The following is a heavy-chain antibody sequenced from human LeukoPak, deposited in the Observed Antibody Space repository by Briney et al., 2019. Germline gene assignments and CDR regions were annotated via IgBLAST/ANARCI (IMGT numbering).Heavy chain of an antibody. Sequence: GGSLRLSCAASGFTFSSYGMHWVRRAPGKGLEWVAVIWYDGSNKYYADSVKGRFTISRDNSKNTLYLQMNSLRAEDTAVYYCARGGRDGYNYVDYWGQGTLVTVSS. V-gene: IGHV3-33*01. D-gene: IGHD5-24*01. J-gene: IGHJ4*02. CDR2: IWYDGSNK. CDR1: GFTFSSYG. CDR3: ARGGRDGYNYVDY.